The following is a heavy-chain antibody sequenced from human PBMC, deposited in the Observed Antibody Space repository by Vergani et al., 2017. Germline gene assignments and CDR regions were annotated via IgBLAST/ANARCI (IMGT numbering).Heavy chain of an antibody. Sequence: EVQLLESGGSLKQPGGSVRLSCAASGFTFSTYAMHWVRQAPGKGLEWVSGISWNSGSIGYADSVKGRFTISRDNAKNSLYLQMNSLRAEDTALYYCAKDQARHGFDYWGQGTLVTVSS. V-gene: IGHV3-9*01. CDR3: AKDQARHGFDY. CDR1: GFTFSTYA. J-gene: IGHJ4*02. CDR2: ISWNSGSI.